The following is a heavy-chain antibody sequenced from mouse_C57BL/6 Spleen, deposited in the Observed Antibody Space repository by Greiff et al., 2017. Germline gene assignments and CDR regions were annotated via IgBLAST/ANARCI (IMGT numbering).Heavy chain of an antibody. V-gene: IGHV2-9-1*01. J-gene: IGHJ2*01. CDR2: IWTGGGT. CDR3: ARIYYDYDEGFDY. CDR1: GFSLTSYA. Sequence: QVQLQQSGPGLVAPSQSLSITCTVSGFSLTSYAISWVRQPPGKGLEWLGVIWTGGGTNYNTAHKSRLSISKDNSKSQVFLKRSRLQPDYTARYYCARIYYDYDEGFDYWGQGTTLTVSA. D-gene: IGHD2-4*01.